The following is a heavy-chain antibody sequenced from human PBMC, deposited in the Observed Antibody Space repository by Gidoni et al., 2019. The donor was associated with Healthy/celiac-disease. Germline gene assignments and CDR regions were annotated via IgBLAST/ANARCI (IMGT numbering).Heavy chain of an antibody. CDR2: IWYDGSNK. Sequence: QVQLVESGGGVVQPGRSLRLSCAASGFTFSSYGMPWVRQAPGKGLEWVAVIWYDGSNKYYADSVKGRFTISRDNSKNTLYLQMNSLRAEDTAVYYCARSREQWLWTFDIWGQGTMVTVSS. J-gene: IGHJ3*02. CDR1: GFTFSSYG. V-gene: IGHV3-33*01. CDR3: ARSREQWLWTFDI. D-gene: IGHD6-19*01.